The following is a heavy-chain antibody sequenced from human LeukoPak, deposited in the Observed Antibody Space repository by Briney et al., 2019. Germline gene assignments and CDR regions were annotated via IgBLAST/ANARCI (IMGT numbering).Heavy chain of an antibody. V-gene: IGHV3-23*01. D-gene: IGHD3-16*01. Sequence: PGGSLRLSCAASGFTFTNYAMTWVRQAPGKGLEWVSTISGSGGYTYYAESVKGRLIISRDNSKNTLYLQMNSLRVEDTAIYYCAKIEGGVRGLFDPWGQGTLVSVSS. CDR2: ISGSGGYT. CDR1: GFTFTNYA. J-gene: IGHJ5*02. CDR3: AKIEGGVRGLFDP.